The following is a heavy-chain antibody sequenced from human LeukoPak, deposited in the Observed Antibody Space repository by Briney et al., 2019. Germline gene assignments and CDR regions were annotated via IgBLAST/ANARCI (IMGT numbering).Heavy chain of an antibody. J-gene: IGHJ5*02. CDR3: ARGVDTAMVTGGYNWFDP. D-gene: IGHD5-18*01. Sequence: SETLSLTCTVSGGSISSSSYYWGWIRQPPGKGLEWIGEIHPSGSPFYHPSLKSRVTMSLDTSKNQFSLKLTSVTAADTAVYYCARGVDTAMVTGGYNWFDPWGQGTRVTVSA. V-gene: IGHV4-39*07. CDR1: GGSISSSSYY. CDR2: IHPSGSP.